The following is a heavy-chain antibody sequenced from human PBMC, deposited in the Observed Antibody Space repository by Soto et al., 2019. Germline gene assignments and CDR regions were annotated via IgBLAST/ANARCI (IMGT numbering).Heavy chain of an antibody. CDR1: GFTFSSYG. V-gene: IGHV3-33*01. J-gene: IGHJ3*02. CDR2: IWYDGSNK. D-gene: IGHD5-12*01. CDR3: ARGRHGYNFYAFDI. Sequence: GGSLRLSCAASGFTFSSYGMHWVRQAPGKGLEWVAVIWYDGSNKYYADSVKGRFTISRDNSKNTLYLQMNSLRAEDTAVYYCARGRHGYNFYAFDICGQGTMVTV.